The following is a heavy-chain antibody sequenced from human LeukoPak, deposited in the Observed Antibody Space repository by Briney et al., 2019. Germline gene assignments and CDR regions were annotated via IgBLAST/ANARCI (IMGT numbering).Heavy chain of an antibody. V-gene: IGHV4-39*02. CDR2: IYYSGNT. D-gene: IGHD2-15*01. CDR3: ARSGPYCSGGSCYAYAMDV. CDR1: GGSISKSPYY. J-gene: IGHJ6*02. Sequence: SETLSLTCSVSGGSISKSPYYWAWIRQTPGKGLEWIANIYYSGNTYYNLSLKSRVTISVDTSKNHFSLKLNSVTAADTAVNYCARSGPYCSGGSCYAYAMDVWGQGTTATVSS.